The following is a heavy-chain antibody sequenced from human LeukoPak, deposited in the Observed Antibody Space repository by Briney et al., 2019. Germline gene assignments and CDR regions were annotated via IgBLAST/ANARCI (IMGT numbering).Heavy chain of an antibody. V-gene: IGHV4-39*01. CDR1: GGSISSSSHS. Sequence: SETLSLTCTVSGGSISSSSHSWGWIRQPPGKGLEWIGSISYSGSTYYNPSPKTRVTMSVDTSENQFSLKLSSVTAADSTVYYCVRIYCTSTSCYGDSYYGMDVWGQGTTVTVSS. D-gene: IGHD2-2*01. CDR2: ISYSGST. CDR3: VRIYCTSTSCYGDSYYGMDV. J-gene: IGHJ6*02.